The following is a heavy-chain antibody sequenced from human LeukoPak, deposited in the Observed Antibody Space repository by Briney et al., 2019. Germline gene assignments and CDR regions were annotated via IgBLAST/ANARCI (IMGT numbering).Heavy chain of an antibody. J-gene: IGHJ4*02. CDR3: ARDGGNWGDTDY. V-gene: IGHV1-2*02. Sequence: ASVKVSCKASGYTLTGYYMHWVRQAPGQGLEWMGWINPNSGDTHYAQNFQGRVTLTRDTSISTAYMELSSLRSEDTAVYYCARDGGNWGDTDYWGQGTLVTVSS. CDR1: GYTLTGYY. D-gene: IGHD7-27*01. CDR2: INPNSGDT.